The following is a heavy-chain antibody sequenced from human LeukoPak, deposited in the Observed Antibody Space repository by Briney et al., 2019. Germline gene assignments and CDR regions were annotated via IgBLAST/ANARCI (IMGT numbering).Heavy chain of an antibody. CDR2: ISYNGGVG. V-gene: IGHV3-9*01. CDR1: GFTFENYA. CDR3: ANIAVRVPGCYHIDV. D-gene: IGHD4/OR15-4a*01. Sequence: GGSLRLSCAASGFTFENYAMHWVRLPPGKGLEWVSCISYNGGVGAYMDSVKGRVTISRDKADTHLSLQMNSMKPEDTAMYCCANIAVRVPGCYHIDVWGQGTTVTVSS. J-gene: IGHJ6*02.